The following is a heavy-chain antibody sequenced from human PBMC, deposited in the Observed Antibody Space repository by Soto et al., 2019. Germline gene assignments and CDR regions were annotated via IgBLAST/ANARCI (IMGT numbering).Heavy chain of an antibody. V-gene: IGHV1-69*13. CDR3: ARSKTVDAGITIPELR. CDR2: IIPIFGTA. D-gene: IGHD2-21*01. CDR1: GGTFSSYA. Sequence: GASVKVSGKASGGTFSSYAISWVRQAPGQGLEWMGGIIPIFGTANYAQKFQGRVTITADESTSTAYMELSSLRSEDTAVYYCARSKTVDAGITIPELRWGQGTLVTVSS. J-gene: IGHJ4*02.